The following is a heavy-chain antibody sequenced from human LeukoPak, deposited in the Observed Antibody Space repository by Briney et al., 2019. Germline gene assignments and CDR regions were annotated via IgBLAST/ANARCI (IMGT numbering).Heavy chain of an antibody. J-gene: IGHJ3*02. CDR3: ARVAEIEMATILGAFDI. D-gene: IGHD5-24*01. Sequence: SETLSLTCAVYGGSLSGYYWSWIRQPPGKGLEWIGEINHSGSTKDNPSLKSRGTVSVETAKDQFPLKLDSGTAADTAVYYCARVAEIEMATILGAFDIWGQGTMVTVSS. CDR2: INHSGST. V-gene: IGHV4-34*01. CDR1: GGSLSGYY.